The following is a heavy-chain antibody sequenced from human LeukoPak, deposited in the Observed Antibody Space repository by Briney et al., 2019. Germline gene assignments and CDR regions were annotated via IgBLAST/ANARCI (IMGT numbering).Heavy chain of an antibody. CDR3: AKSTLIVVVPAGAFDI. Sequence: GGSLGLSCAASGFTFSSYAMSWVRQAPGKGLEWVSAISGSGGSTYYADSVKGRFTISRDNSKNTLYLQMNSLRAEDTAVYYCAKSTLIVVVPAGAFDIWGQGTMVTVSS. CDR2: ISGSGGST. CDR1: GFTFSSYA. D-gene: IGHD2-21*02. J-gene: IGHJ3*02. V-gene: IGHV3-23*01.